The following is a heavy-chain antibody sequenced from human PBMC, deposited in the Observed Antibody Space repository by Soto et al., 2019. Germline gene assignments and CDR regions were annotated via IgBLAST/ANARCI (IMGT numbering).Heavy chain of an antibody. V-gene: IGHV4-39*01. CDR3: ARQASGYYYGWFDP. D-gene: IGHD3-22*01. Sequence: QLLLQESGPGLVKPSETLSLTCTVSGGSILDSTYYWAWIRQSPGKGLEWIGTIFYSGGTFYTPSHXXXVXXSVDTSNNQFSLKLSSVTAADTAVYYCARQASGYYYGWFDPWGQGTLVTVSS. J-gene: IGHJ5*02. CDR2: IFYSGGT. CDR1: GGSILDSTYY.